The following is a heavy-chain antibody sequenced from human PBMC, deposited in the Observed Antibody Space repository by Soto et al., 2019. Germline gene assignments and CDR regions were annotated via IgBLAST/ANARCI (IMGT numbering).Heavy chain of an antibody. Sequence: QLQLQESGPGLMKPLETLSLTCTVSGGSISSSTYYWGWNRQPPGKGLDWIGNLYYSGNTYYAPSLKSRVTISVDSSKNQFSLKLNSVTAADTAVYYCARGVTNSWYYFDYWGQGTLVTVSS. CDR1: GGSISSSTYY. J-gene: IGHJ4*02. V-gene: IGHV4-39*01. CDR3: ARGVTNSWYYFDY. CDR2: LYYSGNT. D-gene: IGHD6-13*01.